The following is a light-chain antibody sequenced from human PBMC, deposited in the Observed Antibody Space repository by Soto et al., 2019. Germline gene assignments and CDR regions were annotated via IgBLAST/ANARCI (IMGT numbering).Light chain of an antibody. CDR3: MQALQTPNT. CDR1: QSRLYSDGDNY. J-gene: IGKJ5*01. V-gene: IGKV2-28*01. CDR2: LAS. Sequence: DIVMTQSPLSLGVTPGEEASISCRCSQSRLYSDGDNYLDWYLQKPGQSPQLLIYLASNRASGVPAKFSGSGSGTYFTLTISRVEAEDVGLYYCMQALQTPNTFGQGTRLDIK.